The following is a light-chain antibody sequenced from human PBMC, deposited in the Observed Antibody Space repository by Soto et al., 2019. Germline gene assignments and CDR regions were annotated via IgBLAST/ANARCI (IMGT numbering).Light chain of an antibody. Sequence: QSALTQPASVSGSPGQSITISCTGTSSDVGRYNLVSWYQQHPGKAPKLIIHEDSKRSSGLSNRFSGSKSGNTASLTIYGVQAEDEADYYCCSYAGSSSYVFGSGTKVTVL. J-gene: IGLJ1*01. V-gene: IGLV2-23*01. CDR2: EDS. CDR1: SSDVGRYNL. CDR3: CSYAGSSSYV.